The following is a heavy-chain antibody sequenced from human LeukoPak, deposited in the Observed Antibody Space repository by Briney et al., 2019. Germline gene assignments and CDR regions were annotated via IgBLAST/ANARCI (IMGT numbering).Heavy chain of an antibody. CDR2: INPNSGGT. V-gene: IGHV1-2*02. D-gene: IGHD3-22*01. J-gene: IGHJ4*02. Sequence: ASVKVSCKASGYTFTGYYMHWVRQAPGQGLEWMGWINPNSGGTNYAQKFQGRVTMTRDTSISTAYMELSRLKSDDTAVYYCARDRRVYYDSSGYSWWSFDYWGQGTLVTVSS. CDR1: GYTFTGYY. CDR3: ARDRRVYYDSSGYSWWSFDY.